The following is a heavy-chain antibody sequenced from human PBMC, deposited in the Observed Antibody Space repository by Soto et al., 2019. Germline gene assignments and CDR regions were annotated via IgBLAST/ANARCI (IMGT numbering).Heavy chain of an antibody. V-gene: IGHV3-33*01. D-gene: IGHD4-17*01. J-gene: IGHJ4*02. CDR3: ARDCDYGDYYFDY. CDR2: IWYDGSNK. CDR1: GFTFSSYG. Sequence: GGSLRLSCAASGFTFSSYGMHWVRQAPGKGLEWVAVIWYDGSNKYYADSVKGRFTISRDNSKNTLYLQMNSLRAEDTAVYYCARDCDYGDYYFDYWGQGTLVTVSS.